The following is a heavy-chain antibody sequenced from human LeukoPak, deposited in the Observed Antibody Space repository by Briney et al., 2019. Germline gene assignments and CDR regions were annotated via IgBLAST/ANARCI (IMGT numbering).Heavy chain of an antibody. V-gene: IGHV3-23*01. Sequence: GGSLRLSCAASGFTVSSNYMSWVRQAPGKGLEWVSAISGSGGSTYYADSVKGRFTISRDNSKNTLYLQMNSLRAEDTAVYYCAIDDKIVVVPAAHLDYWGQGTLVTVSS. CDR1: GFTVSSNY. CDR3: AIDDKIVVVPAAHLDY. J-gene: IGHJ4*02. D-gene: IGHD2-2*01. CDR2: ISGSGGST.